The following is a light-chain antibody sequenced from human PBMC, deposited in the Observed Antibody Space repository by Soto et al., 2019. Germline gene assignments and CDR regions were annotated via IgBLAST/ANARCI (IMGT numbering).Light chain of an antibody. CDR3: QKYNSAPRK. CDR2: AAS. Sequence: DIQMTPSRSSLSASVLDRVTITFRASQGISNYLAWYQQKPGKVPKLLIYAASTLQSGVPSRFSGSGSGTAFTLTISSLQPEDVATYYCQKYNSAPRKFGQGTKVDIK. J-gene: IGKJ1*01. V-gene: IGKV1-27*01. CDR1: QGISNY.